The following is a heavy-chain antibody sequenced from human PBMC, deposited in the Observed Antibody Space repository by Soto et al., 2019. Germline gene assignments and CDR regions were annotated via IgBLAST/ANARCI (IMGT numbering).Heavy chain of an antibody. CDR1: GFTFSNAW. Sequence: GGSLRLSCAASGFTFSNAWMTGFPQAPGKGLECVGLLKSKADGRTTDYAAPVKGRFTISRDDSKSILYLQMNSLKIEDKGVYHCTSLSQVWPYWGQGTLVSVSS. CDR3: TSLSQVWPY. CDR2: LKSKADGRTT. J-gene: IGHJ4*02. D-gene: IGHD3-16*01. V-gene: IGHV3-15*01.